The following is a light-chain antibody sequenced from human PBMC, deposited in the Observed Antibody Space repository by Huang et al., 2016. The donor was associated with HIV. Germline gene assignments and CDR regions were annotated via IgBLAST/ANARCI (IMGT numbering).Light chain of an antibody. V-gene: IGKV1-33*01. CDR1: LDITNY. CDR2: DAS. J-gene: IGKJ2*01. CDR3: QHYDNVPYT. Sequence: DIQMTQSQSSLSASVGDRVTITCQPSLDITNYLNWYQQRPGKAPKLLIYDASDLETGGPSRFSGSGSGTDFTVTISNLQPEDFATYYCQHYDNVPYTFGQGTKLEI.